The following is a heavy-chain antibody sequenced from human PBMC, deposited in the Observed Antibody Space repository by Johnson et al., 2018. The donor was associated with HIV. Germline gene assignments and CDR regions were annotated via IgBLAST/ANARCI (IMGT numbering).Heavy chain of an antibody. Sequence: VQLVESGGGVVQPGKSLRLSCAASGFTFSNYGMHWVRQAPGKGLEWVAVISYDGSNKYYADSVKGRFTISRDNSKNTLYLQMNSLRAEDTAVFYCAREMAWEDAFDIWGQGTMVTVSS. CDR3: AREMAWEDAFDI. CDR1: GFTFSNYG. J-gene: IGHJ3*02. CDR2: ISYDGSNK. D-gene: IGHD5-24*01. V-gene: IGHV3-30*03.